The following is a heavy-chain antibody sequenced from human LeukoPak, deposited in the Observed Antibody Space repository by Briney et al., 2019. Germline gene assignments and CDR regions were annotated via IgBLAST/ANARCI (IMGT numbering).Heavy chain of an antibody. Sequence: PGGSLRLSCAASGFTFSSYAMSWVRQAPGKGLEWVSAISGSGGSTYYADSVKGRFTISRDNSKNTLYLQMNSLRAEDTAVYYCAKVVSGYYYDSSGYTDYWGQGTLATVSS. CDR3: AKVVSGYYYDSSGYTDY. V-gene: IGHV3-23*01. CDR1: GFTFSSYA. CDR2: ISGSGGST. J-gene: IGHJ4*02. D-gene: IGHD3-22*01.